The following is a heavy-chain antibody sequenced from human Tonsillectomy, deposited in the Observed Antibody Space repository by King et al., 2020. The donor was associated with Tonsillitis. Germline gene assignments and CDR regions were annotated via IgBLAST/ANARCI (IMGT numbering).Heavy chain of an antibody. V-gene: IGHV3-64D*06. CDR2: ISSNGGST. D-gene: IGHD3-16*01. Sequence: VQLVESGGGLVQPGGSLSLSFSASGFTFSSYAMYWGRPAPGEGREYVSAISSNGGSTYYADSGKGRFTISRDNSKNTLYLQMSSLRAEDTAVYYCVKSGGAFDIWGQGTMVTVSS. CDR3: VKSGGAFDI. CDR1: GFTFSSYA. J-gene: IGHJ3*02.